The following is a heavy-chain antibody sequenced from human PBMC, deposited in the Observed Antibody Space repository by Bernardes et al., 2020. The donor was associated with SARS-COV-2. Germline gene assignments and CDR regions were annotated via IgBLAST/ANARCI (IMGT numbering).Heavy chain of an antibody. Sequence: SLKISCKGSGYSFTSYWIGWVRQMPGKGLEWMGIIYPGDSDTRYSPSFQGQVTISADKSISTSYLQWSSLKASDTAMYYCARLSRIVVVVAATWYFDLWGRGTLVTVSS. D-gene: IGHD2-15*01. CDR2: IYPGDSDT. CDR1: GYSFTSYW. V-gene: IGHV5-51*01. CDR3: ARLSRIVVVVAATWYFDL. J-gene: IGHJ2*01.